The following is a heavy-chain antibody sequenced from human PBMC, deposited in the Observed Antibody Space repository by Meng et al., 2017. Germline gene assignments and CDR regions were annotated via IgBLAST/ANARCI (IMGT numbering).Heavy chain of an antibody. CDR3: AHIPYSSSWYEYFQH. D-gene: IGHD6-13*01. Sequence: QCALKESCPTLVKPQPPLTLACTFLGFSLSTSGVGVGWIRQPPGKALEWLALIYWNDDKRYSPSLKSRLTITKDTSKNQVVLTMTNMDPVDTATYYCAHIPYSSSWYEYFQHWGQGTLVTVSS. CDR1: GFSLSTSGVG. V-gene: IGHV2-5*01. J-gene: IGHJ1*01. CDR2: IYWNDDK.